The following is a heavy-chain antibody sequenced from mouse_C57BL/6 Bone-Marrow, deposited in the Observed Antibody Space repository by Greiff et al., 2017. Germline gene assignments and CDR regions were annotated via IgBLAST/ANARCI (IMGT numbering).Heavy chain of an antibody. D-gene: IGHD2-1*01. CDR2: IWSDGST. CDR3: ARHGNYLYYAMDY. J-gene: IGHJ4*01. Sequence: VQLVESGPGLVAPSQSLSITCTVSGFSLTSYGVHWVRQPPGKGLEWLVVIWSDGSTNYNSALKSRLSISKDNSKSQVFLKMNSLQTDDTAMYYCARHGNYLYYAMDYWGQGTSVTVSS. CDR1: GFSLTSYG. V-gene: IGHV2-6-1*01.